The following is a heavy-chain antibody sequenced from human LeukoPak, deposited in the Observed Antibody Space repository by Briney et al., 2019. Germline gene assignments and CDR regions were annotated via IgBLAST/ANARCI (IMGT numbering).Heavy chain of an antibody. J-gene: IGHJ6*02. CDR3: ARLGIATLYYYYYGMDV. D-gene: IGHD6-13*01. CDR2: MNPNSGNT. V-gene: IGHV1-8*01. CDR1: GYTFTSYD. Sequence: ASVKVSCKASGYTFTSYDINWVRQATGQGLEWMGWMNPNSGNTGYAQKFQGRVTMTRNTSISTAYMELSSLRSEDTAVYYCARLGIATLYYYYYGMDVWGQGTTVTASS.